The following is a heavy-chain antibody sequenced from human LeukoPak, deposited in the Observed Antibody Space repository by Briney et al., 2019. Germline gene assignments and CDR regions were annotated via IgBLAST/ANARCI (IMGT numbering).Heavy chain of an antibody. V-gene: IGHV3-7*04. D-gene: IGHD3-16*01. CDR1: GFTFRSNW. Sequence: GGSLRLSCVASGFTFRSNWMSWVRQAPGKGLEWVANINQDGSEKYYVDSVKGRFTISRDNAKNSLYLQMNSLRAEDTAVYYCARAVTARAFDIWGQGTMVTVSS. J-gene: IGHJ3*02. CDR3: ARAVTARAFDI. CDR2: INQDGSEK.